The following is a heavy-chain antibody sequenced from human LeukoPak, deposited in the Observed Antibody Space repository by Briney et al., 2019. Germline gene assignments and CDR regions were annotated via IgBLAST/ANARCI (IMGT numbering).Heavy chain of an antibody. J-gene: IGHJ4*02. Sequence: PGGSLRLSCAASGFTLSSYGMHWVRQAPGKGLEWVAVIWYDGSNKYYADSVKGRFTISRDNSKNTLYLQMNSLRAEDTAVYYCARVKAAALYYFDYWGQGTLVTVSS. CDR2: IWYDGSNK. CDR1: GFTLSSYG. CDR3: ARVKAAALYYFDY. V-gene: IGHV3-33*01. D-gene: IGHD6-13*01.